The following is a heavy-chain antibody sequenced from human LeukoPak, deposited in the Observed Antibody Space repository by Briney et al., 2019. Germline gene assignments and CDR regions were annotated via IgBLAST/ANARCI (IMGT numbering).Heavy chain of an antibody. CDR3: ARAYFYDTSGYYYGY. D-gene: IGHD3-22*01. Sequence: PGGSLRFSCAASGFTFNTYSMTWVRQAAGKGLEWVSSIGGSGTYIYYADSVKGRFTISRENAKNSLYLQMNGLRAEDTAVYYCARAYFYDTSGYYYGYWGQGTLVTVSS. CDR1: GFTFNTYS. J-gene: IGHJ4*02. V-gene: IGHV3-21*01. CDR2: IGGSGTYI.